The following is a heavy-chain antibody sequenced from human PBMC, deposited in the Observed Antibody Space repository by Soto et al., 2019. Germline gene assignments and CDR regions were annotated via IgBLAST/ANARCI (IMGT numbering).Heavy chain of an antibody. V-gene: IGHV1-18*01. CDR2: ISAYNGNT. CDR3: ARDTRHFDWLLPFDY. CDR1: GYTFTSYG. Sequence: ASVKVSCKASGYTFTSYGISWVRRAPGQGLEWMGWISAYNGNTNYAQKLQGRVTMTTDTSTSTAYMELRSLRSDDTAVYYCARDTRHFDWLLPFDYWGQGTLVTVSS. D-gene: IGHD3-9*01. J-gene: IGHJ4*02.